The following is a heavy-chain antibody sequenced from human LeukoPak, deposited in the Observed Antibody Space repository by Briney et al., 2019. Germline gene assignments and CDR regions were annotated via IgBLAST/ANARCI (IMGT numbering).Heavy chain of an antibody. CDR2: ISGSGDST. D-gene: IGHD2-15*01. CDR3: AKGVGYCSGGSCQQFDY. Sequence: GGSLRLSCAASGFTFSSFGMSWVRQAPGKGLEWVSGISGSGDSTYYADSVKGRFTISRDNSKRTLYLQMSSLRAEDTAVYYCAKGVGYCSGGSCQQFDYWGQGTLVTVSS. V-gene: IGHV3-23*01. J-gene: IGHJ4*02. CDR1: GFTFSSFG.